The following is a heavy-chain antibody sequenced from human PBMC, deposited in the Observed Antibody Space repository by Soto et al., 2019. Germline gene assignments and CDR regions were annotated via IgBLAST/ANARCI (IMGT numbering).Heavy chain of an antibody. CDR3: ARQYSNYCYYYMDV. V-gene: IGHV3-33*01. J-gene: IGHJ6*03. D-gene: IGHD4-4*01. CDR1: GFTFSSYG. CDR2: IWYDGSNK. Sequence: QVQLVESGGGVVQPGRSLRLSCAASGFTFSSYGMHWVRQAPGKGLEWVAVIWYDGSNKYYADSVKGRFTISRDNSKNTLYLQMNSLRAEDTAVYYCARQYSNYCYYYMDVWGKGTTVTVSS.